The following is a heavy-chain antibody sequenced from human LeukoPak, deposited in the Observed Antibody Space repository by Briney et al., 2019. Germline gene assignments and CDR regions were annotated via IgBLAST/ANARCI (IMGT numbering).Heavy chain of an antibody. CDR3: ARDPRGRYYDSSGYAGYFDY. D-gene: IGHD3-22*01. CDR1: GFTFSSYS. J-gene: IGHJ4*02. Sequence: GGSLRLSCAASGFTFSSYSMNWVRQAPGKGLEWVSSISSSSSYIYYADSVKGRFTISRDNAKNSLYLQMNSLRAEDTAVYYCARDPRGRYYDSSGYAGYFDYWGQGTLVTVSS. CDR2: ISSSSSYI. V-gene: IGHV3-21*01.